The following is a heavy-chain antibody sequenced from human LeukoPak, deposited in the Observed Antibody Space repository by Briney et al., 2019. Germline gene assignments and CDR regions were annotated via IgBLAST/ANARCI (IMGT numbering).Heavy chain of an antibody. Sequence: ASVKVSCKASGYTFTGYYMHWVRQAPGQGLEWMGWINPNSGGTNYAQKFQGRVTLTRDTSISTSYIELSRLRSDDTAVYYCARDSYLTGATPFDYWGQGTLVTVSS. D-gene: IGHD3-9*01. V-gene: IGHV1-2*02. CDR3: ARDSYLTGATPFDY. J-gene: IGHJ4*02. CDR1: GYTFTGYY. CDR2: INPNSGGT.